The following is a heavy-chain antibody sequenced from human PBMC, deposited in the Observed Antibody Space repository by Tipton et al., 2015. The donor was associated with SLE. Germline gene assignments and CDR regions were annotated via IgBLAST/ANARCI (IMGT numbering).Heavy chain of an antibody. CDR3: ARDSSDSSGYPPYFDY. J-gene: IGHJ4*02. D-gene: IGHD3-22*01. Sequence: QSGPEVKKPGASVKVSCKASGYTFTSYGISWVRQAPGQGLEWMGWISAYNGNTNYAQKLQGRVTMTTDTSTSTAYMELRSLRSDGPAVYYCARDSSDSSGYPPYFDYWGQGTLVTVSS. CDR2: ISAYNGNT. CDR1: GYTFTSYG. V-gene: IGHV1-18*01.